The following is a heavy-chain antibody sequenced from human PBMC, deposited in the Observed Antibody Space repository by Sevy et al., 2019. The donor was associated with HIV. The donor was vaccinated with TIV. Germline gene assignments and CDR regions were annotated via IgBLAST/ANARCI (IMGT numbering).Heavy chain of an antibody. CDR2: ISAYNGNT. V-gene: IGHV1-18*01. CDR1: GYTFTSYG. CDR3: ARDAATTVTTGRTFFDY. J-gene: IGHJ4*02. D-gene: IGHD4-17*01. Sequence: ASVKVSCKASGYTFTSYGISWVRQAPGQGLEWMGWISAYNGNTNYAQKLQGRVTMTTDTSTSTAYMELRSLRSDDTAVYYCARDAATTVTTGRTFFDYWGQGTLVTVSS.